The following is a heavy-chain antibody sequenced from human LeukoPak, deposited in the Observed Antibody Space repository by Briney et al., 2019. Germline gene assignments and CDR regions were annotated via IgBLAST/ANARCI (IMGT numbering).Heavy chain of an antibody. CDR2: IRYDGSNK. Sequence: GGSLRLSCAASGFTFSSYGMHWVRQAPGKGLEWVAFIRYDGSNKYYADSVKGRLTISRDNSKNTLYLQMNSLRAEDTAVYYCANGGLYSGSYKAFDYWGQGTLVTVSS. V-gene: IGHV3-30*02. CDR1: GFTFSSYG. D-gene: IGHD1-26*01. CDR3: ANGGLYSGSYKAFDY. J-gene: IGHJ4*02.